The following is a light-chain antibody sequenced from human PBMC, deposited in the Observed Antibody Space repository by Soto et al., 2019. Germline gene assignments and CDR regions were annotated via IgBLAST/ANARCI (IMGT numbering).Light chain of an antibody. Sequence: DIQMTQSPPSLSASVGDRVTITCRASQSISTYLTWYQQKPRKAPKLLIYGASRLQSGVPSRFSGSGSGTNFTLTIGNLQPEDFASYYCQQSYSTPRITFGPGTKV. CDR2: GAS. V-gene: IGKV1-39*01. CDR3: QQSYSTPRIT. J-gene: IGKJ3*01. CDR1: QSISTY.